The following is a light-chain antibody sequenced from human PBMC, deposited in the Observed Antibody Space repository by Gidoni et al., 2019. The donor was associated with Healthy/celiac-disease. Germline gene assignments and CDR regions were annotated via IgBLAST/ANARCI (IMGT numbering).Light chain of an antibody. CDR2: GNS. V-gene: IGLV1-40*01. CDR3: QSYDSSLSGSRV. J-gene: IGLJ2*01. CDR1: RSHIGAGYN. Sequence: QSVLTQPPSVSGAPGQRVTISCTGSRSHIGAGYNVHWYQQLPGTAPKLLISGNSNRPSGVPDRFAGSKSATSASLAITGLQAEDEADYYCQSYDSSLSGSRVFGGGTKLTVL.